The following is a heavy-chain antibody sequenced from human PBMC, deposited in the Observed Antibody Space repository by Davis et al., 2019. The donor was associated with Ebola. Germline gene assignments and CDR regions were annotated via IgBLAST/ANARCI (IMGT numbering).Heavy chain of an antibody. CDR1: GFTFSGSA. Sequence: GESLKISCAASGFTFSGSAMHWVRQASGKGLEWVGRIRSKANSYATAYAASVKGRFTISRDDSKNTAYLQMNSLKTADTAVYYCTSTLDGDYVDYWGQGTLVTVSS. V-gene: IGHV3-73*01. J-gene: IGHJ4*02. D-gene: IGHD4-17*01. CDR2: IRSKANSYAT. CDR3: TSTLDGDYVDY.